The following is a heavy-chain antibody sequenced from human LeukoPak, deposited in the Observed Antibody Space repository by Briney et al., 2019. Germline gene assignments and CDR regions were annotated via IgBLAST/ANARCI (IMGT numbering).Heavy chain of an antibody. D-gene: IGHD2-15*01. J-gene: IGHJ6*02. CDR1: GYTFTSYG. CDR3: ARERKYCSGGSCYRGMDV. Sequence: GASVKVSCKASGYTFTSYGISWARQAPGQGLEWMGWISAYNGNTNYAQKLQGRVTMTTDTSTSTAYMELRSLRSDDTAVYYCARERKYCSGGSCYRGMDVWGQGTTVTVSS. V-gene: IGHV1-18*01. CDR2: ISAYNGNT.